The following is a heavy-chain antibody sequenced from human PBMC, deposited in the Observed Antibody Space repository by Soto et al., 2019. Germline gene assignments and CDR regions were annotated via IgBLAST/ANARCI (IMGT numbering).Heavy chain of an antibody. J-gene: IGHJ6*02. Sequence: PGGSLRLSCAASGFTFSSYAMHWVRQAPGKGLEWVAVISYDGSNKYYADSVKGRFTISRDNSKNTLYPQMNSLRAEDTAVYYCAREKDDFWSGYLYGMDVWGQGTTVTVSS. V-gene: IGHV3-30-3*01. D-gene: IGHD3-3*01. CDR2: ISYDGSNK. CDR1: GFTFSSYA. CDR3: AREKDDFWSGYLYGMDV.